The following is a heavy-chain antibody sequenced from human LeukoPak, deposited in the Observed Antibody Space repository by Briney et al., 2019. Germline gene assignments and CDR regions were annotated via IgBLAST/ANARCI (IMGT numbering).Heavy chain of an antibody. CDR2: IKQDGSEK. CDR3: ARVSYYYYGSGSYSQDAFDI. Sequence: PGGSLRLSCAASGFTFSSYWMSWVRQGQGRGLERVANIKQDGSEKYYVDSVKGRFTISRDNSKNSLYLQMNSLRAEDTAVYYCARVSYYYYGSGSYSQDAFDIWGQGTMVTVSS. D-gene: IGHD3-10*01. V-gene: IGHV3-7*01. J-gene: IGHJ3*02. CDR1: GFTFSSYW.